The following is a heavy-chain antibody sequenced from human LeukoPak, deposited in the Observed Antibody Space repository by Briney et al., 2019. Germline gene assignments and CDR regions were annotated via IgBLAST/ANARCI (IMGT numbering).Heavy chain of an antibody. CDR2: ICWNSGSI. CDR3: AKVRDSGYSSGAFDY. Sequence: GGSLRLSCAASGFTFYDYAMHWVRHAPGKGLEWVSGICWNSGSIDYADSVKGRFTISRDNAKNSLYLQMNSLRAEDTALYYCAKVRDSGYSSGAFDYWGQGTLVTVSS. D-gene: IGHD6-19*01. CDR1: GFTFYDYA. J-gene: IGHJ4*02. V-gene: IGHV3-9*01.